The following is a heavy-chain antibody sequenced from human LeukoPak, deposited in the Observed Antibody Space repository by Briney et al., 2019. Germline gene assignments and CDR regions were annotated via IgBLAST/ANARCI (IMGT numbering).Heavy chain of an antibody. V-gene: IGHV4-4*07. CDR2: IYTRGRT. CDR1: VGSLSRYF. J-gene: IGHJ4*02. CDR3: VRGFGSSYVYFDY. D-gene: IGHD1-26*01. Sequence: SETLSLTCTVSVGSLSRYFWSGLRPPAGRGVEGMGRIYTRGRTNYNPPLPSGGTMSVDTSKNQVSLELSSVTAADRGVGCCVRGFGSSYVYFDYWGQGTLVTVSS.